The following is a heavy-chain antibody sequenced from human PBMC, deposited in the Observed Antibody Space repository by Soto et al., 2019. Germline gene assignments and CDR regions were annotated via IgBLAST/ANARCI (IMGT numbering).Heavy chain of an antibody. J-gene: IGHJ6*03. CDR3: ARQGLPYWSGGSGYWVYYYMDV. D-gene: IGHD2-15*01. Sequence: ASVKVSCKASGYTFTSYAMHWVRQAPGQRLEWMGWINAGNGNTKYSQKFQGRVTITRDTSASTAYMELSSLRSEDTAVYYCARQGLPYWSGGSGYWVYYYMDVWGKGTTVTVSS. CDR1: GYTFTSYA. CDR2: INAGNGNT. V-gene: IGHV1-3*01.